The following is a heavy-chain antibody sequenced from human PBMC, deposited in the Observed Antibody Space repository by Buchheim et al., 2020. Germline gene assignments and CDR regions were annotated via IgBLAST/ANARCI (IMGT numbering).Heavy chain of an antibody. CDR2: IIPILGIA. D-gene: IGHD5-24*01. CDR3: ASDVEMATIGYNWFDP. Sequence: VKKPGSSVKVSCKASGGTFSSYAISWVRQAPGQGLEWMGRIIPILGIANYAQKFQGRVTITADKSTSTAYMELSSLRSEDTAVYYCASDVEMATIGYNWFDPWGQGTL. J-gene: IGHJ5*02. CDR1: GGTFSSYA. V-gene: IGHV1-69*04.